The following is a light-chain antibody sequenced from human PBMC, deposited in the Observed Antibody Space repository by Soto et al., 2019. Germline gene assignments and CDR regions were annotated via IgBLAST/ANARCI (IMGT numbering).Light chain of an antibody. J-gene: IGKJ5*01. CDR3: QQRSNWLFT. Sequence: EIVLTQSPGTLSLSPGERATLSCRASQSVSSNLAWYQQKPGQAPRLLIYGASTRATGLPARFSGSGSGTDFTLTISSLEPEDFAVYYCQQRSNWLFTFGQGTRLEI. V-gene: IGKV3-11*01. CDR2: GAS. CDR1: QSVSSN.